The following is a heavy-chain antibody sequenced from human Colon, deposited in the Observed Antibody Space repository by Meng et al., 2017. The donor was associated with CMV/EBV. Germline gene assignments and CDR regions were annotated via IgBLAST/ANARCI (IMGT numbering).Heavy chain of an antibody. V-gene: IGHV4-38-2*02. J-gene: IGHJ5*02. CDR1: GFSISSGYF. CDR2: IDHTGTT. D-gene: IGHD3-3*01. CDR3: ARAFWSGYSVFDP. Sequence: GSLRLSCTVSGFSISSGYFWGWTRHAPGKGLEWIGYIDHTGTTEFNPALKSRLTMSVDTSKNQFSLTLTSVTAADTGVYYCARAFWSGYSVFDPWGQGTVVTVSS.